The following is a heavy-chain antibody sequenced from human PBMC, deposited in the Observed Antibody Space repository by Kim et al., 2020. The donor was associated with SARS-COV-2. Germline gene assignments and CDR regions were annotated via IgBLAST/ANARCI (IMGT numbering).Heavy chain of an antibody. V-gene: IGHV3-33*06. J-gene: IGHJ6*02. D-gene: IGHD6-13*01. Sequence: VKGRFTSSRDNSKNTVYLQMTSLRAEDTAVYHCAQAIAAAGFNYYYAMDVWGQGTTVTVSS. CDR3: AQAIAAAGFNYYYAMDV.